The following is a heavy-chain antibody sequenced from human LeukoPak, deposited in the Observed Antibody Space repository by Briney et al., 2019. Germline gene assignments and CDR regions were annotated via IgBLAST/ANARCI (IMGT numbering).Heavy chain of an antibody. CDR1: GGTFSSYA. V-gene: IGHV1-18*01. D-gene: IGHD1-26*01. CDR3: ARDSGSSLDY. CDR2: ISAYNGNT. J-gene: IGHJ4*02. Sequence: ASVKVSCKASGGTFSSYAISWVRQAPGQGLEWMGWISAYNGNTNYAQKLQGRVTMTTDTSTNAAYMELRSLRSDDTAVYYCARDSGSSLDYWGQGTLVTVSS.